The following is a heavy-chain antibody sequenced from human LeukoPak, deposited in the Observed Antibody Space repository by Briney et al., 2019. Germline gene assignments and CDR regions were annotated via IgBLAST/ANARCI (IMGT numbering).Heavy chain of an antibody. J-gene: IGHJ4*02. D-gene: IGHD3-10*01. CDR1: GYSFSTHW. CDR2: IYPGDSDT. V-gene: IGHV5-51*01. Sequence: KSGESLKISCQGSGYSFSTHWIGWVRQMPGKGLEWMGIIYPGDSDTRYSPSFQGQVTISADKSISTAYLQWSSLKASDTAMYYCVRSYGSGSYSEYWGQGTLVTVSS. CDR3: VRSYGSGSYSEY.